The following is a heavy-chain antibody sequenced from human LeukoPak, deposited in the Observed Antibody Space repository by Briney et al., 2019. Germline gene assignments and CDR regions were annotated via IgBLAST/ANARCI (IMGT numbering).Heavy chain of an antibody. D-gene: IGHD3/OR15-3a*01. Sequence: SETLSLTCTVSGYSISSGYYWGWIRQPPGKGLEWIGSIYYSGNTYYNASLKSQVSISIDASKNQFSLRLTSVTAADTAVYYCARQTGSGLFILPGGQGTLVTVSS. CDR3: ARQTGSGLFILP. V-gene: IGHV4-38-2*02. CDR2: IYYSGNT. CDR1: GYSISSGYY. J-gene: IGHJ4*02.